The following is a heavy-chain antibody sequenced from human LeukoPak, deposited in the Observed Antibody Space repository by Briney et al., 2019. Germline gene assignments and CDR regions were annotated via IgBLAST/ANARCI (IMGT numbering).Heavy chain of an antibody. CDR2: ISCDGNNR. CDR3: AKDSRYFDWFRDAFDI. D-gene: IGHD3-9*01. V-gene: IGHV3-30*18. CDR1: GFTFSSYV. Sequence: GGSLRLSCAASGFTFSSYVMHWVRQAPGEGLEWVAVISCDGNNRYYADSVKGRFIISSDNFKNTLYLQMNMQSADATAVYYCAKDSRYFDWFRDAFDIWGQGTMVTVSP. J-gene: IGHJ3*02.